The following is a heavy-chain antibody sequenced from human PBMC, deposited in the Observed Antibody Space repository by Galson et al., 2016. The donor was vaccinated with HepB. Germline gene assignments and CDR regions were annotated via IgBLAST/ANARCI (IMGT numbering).Heavy chain of an antibody. J-gene: IGHJ5*02. CDR1: GYKFTSFG. V-gene: IGHV1-18*01. CDR2: INSYSGDT. CDR3: ARDGSGLVGYCGSSSCAFDP. D-gene: IGHD2-2*01. Sequence: SVKVSCRASGYKFTSFGINWVRQAPGQGLEWMGRINSYSGDTNYAQSVQGRVTMTTETSTATAYMELRSLTSNDTAVYYCARDGSGLVGYCGSSSCAFDPWGQGTLVTVSS.